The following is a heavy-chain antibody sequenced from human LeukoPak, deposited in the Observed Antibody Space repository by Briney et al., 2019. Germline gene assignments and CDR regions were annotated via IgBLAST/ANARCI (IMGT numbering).Heavy chain of an antibody. Sequence: GGSLRLSCAASGFSFSSYSFNWVRQAPGKGLEWVSSINTVSSYIYYADSLKGRFTISRDNAKSSVYLQMDSLRAEDSAVYYCARLRRNTDSSGFFYYYDYWGQGTLVTVSS. D-gene: IGHD3-22*01. V-gene: IGHV3-21*06. CDR1: GFSFSSYS. CDR2: INTVSSYI. J-gene: IGHJ4*02. CDR3: ARLRRNTDSSGFFYYYDY.